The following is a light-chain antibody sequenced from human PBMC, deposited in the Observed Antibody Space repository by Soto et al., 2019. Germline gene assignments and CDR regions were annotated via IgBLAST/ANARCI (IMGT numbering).Light chain of an antibody. CDR3: QSYDFTLGAFWV. Sequence: QSALTQPPSVSGAPGQRVIISCTGGASNIGANYDVHWYQQLPGTAPKLLIYGTSNRPSGVPDRFSGSKSGTSASLAITGLQAEDEDHYFCQSYDFTLGAFWVFGGRTKLT. V-gene: IGLV1-40*01. CDR2: GTS. CDR1: ASNIGANYD. J-gene: IGLJ3*02.